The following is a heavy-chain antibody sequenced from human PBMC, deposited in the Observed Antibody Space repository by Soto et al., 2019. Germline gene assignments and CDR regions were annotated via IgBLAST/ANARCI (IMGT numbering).Heavy chain of an antibody. Sequence: ASVKVSCKASGYTFTSYAMHWVRQAPGQRLEWMGWINAGNGNTKYSQKFQGRVTITRDTSASTAYMELSSLRSEDTAVYYCAREGYCSSTSCYHAFDYWGQGTLVTVSS. CDR1: GYTFTSYA. D-gene: IGHD2-2*01. CDR3: AREGYCSSTSCYHAFDY. J-gene: IGHJ4*02. V-gene: IGHV1-3*01. CDR2: INAGNGNT.